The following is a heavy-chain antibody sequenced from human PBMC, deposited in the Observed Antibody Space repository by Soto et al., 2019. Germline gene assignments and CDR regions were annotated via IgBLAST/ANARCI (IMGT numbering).Heavy chain of an antibody. Sequence: GGSLRLSCAAPGFTFRNYGMHWVRQAPGKGLEWVAVIWYDGSNKYYADSVKGRFTFSRDNSKNMLYLQMNSLRVEDTAVHYCVRDRGAGQYFDHWGQGTLVTVSS. D-gene: IGHD6-19*01. J-gene: IGHJ4*02. CDR1: GFTFRNYG. CDR3: VRDRGAGQYFDH. V-gene: IGHV3-33*01. CDR2: IWYDGSNK.